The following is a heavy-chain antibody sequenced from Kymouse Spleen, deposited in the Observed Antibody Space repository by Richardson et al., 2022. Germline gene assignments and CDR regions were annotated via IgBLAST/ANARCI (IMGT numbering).Heavy chain of an antibody. CDR1: GFTFSSYW. D-gene: IGHD3-10*01. CDR3: ARDLSDYYGSGSYP. CDR2: IKQDGSEK. J-gene: IGHJ4*02,IGHJ5*02. V-gene: IGHV3-7*01. Sequence: EVQLVESGGGLVQPGGSLRLSCAASGFTFSSYWMSWVRQAPGKGLEWVANIKQDGSEKYYVDSVKGRFTISRDNAKNSLYLQMNSLRAEDTAVYYCARDLSDYYGSGSYPWGQGTLVTVSS.